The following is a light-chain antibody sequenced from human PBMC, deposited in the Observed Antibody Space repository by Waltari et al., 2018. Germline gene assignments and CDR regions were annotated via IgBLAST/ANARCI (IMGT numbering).Light chain of an antibody. CDR1: QSVSSN. CDR3: QQYNNWPPRVT. V-gene: IGKV3D-15*03. J-gene: IGKJ3*01. CDR2: GAS. Sequence: EIVMTQSPATLSVSPGERATLSCRATQSVSSNLAWYQQKPGQAPRLLIYGASLRATGIPARFSGSGSGTEFTLTISILQSEDFAVYYCQQYNNWPPRVTFGPGTKVDIK.